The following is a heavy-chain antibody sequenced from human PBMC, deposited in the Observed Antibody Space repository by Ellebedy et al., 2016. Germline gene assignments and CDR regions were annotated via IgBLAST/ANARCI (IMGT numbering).Heavy chain of an antibody. V-gene: IGHV3-21*04. CDR1: GFTFSSYI. Sequence: GESLKISCATSGFTFSSYILNWVRQAPGKGLEWVSFISSSSSYIYYADSVKGRFTISRDNAKNSLYLQMNSLRAEDTAVYYCARDRAYGSGSFDYWGQGTLVTVSS. CDR3: ARDRAYGSGSFDY. J-gene: IGHJ4*02. D-gene: IGHD3-10*01. CDR2: ISSSSSYI.